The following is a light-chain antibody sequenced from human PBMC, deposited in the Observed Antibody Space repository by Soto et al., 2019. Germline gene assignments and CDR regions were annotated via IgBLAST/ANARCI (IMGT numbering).Light chain of an antibody. Sequence: EVGLTQSPGTLALSRGGRATLSCRASQSVSGSYLAWYQHRPGQAPRLLIFGASSRATGIPDWFSGTGSGTDFTLTISRLEPEDFAVYYCQQYGNSPWTFGQGTKVDSK. CDR1: QSVSGSY. V-gene: IGKV3-20*01. CDR3: QQYGNSPWT. J-gene: IGKJ1*01. CDR2: GAS.